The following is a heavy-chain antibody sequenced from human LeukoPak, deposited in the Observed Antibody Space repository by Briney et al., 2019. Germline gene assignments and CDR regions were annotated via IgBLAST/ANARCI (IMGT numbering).Heavy chain of an antibody. Sequence: GGSLRLSCAASGFTFSSYAMSWVLQAPGKGLEWVSAISGSGGSTYYADSVKGRFTISRDNSKNTLYLQMNSLRAEDTAVYYCAKTPVSGWYVEYYFDYWGQGTLVTVSS. J-gene: IGHJ4*02. V-gene: IGHV3-23*01. CDR2: ISGSGGST. CDR3: AKTPVSGWYVEYYFDY. CDR1: GFTFSSYA. D-gene: IGHD6-19*01.